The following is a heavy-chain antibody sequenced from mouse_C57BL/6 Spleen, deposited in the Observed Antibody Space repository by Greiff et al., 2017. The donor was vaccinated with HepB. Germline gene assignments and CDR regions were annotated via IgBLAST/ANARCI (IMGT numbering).Heavy chain of an antibody. CDR3: ARSSSRHYGAIGY. CDR2: INPSSGYT. Sequence: QVHVKQSGAELAKPGASVKLSCKASGYTFTSYWMHWVKQRPGQGLEWIGYINPSSGYTKYNQKFKDKATLTADKSSSTAYMQLSSLTSEDSAVYYCARSSSRHYGAIGYLLQGTSVTVSS. CDR1: GYTFTSYW. D-gene: IGHD1-1*01. J-gene: IGHJ4*01. V-gene: IGHV1-7*01.